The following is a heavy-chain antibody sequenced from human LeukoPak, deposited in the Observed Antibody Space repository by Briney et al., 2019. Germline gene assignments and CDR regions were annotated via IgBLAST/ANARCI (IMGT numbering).Heavy chain of an antibody. CDR2: IYYSGST. CDR3: ASTGYSGYDQYYFDY. CDR1: GGSISSGGYY. J-gene: IGHJ4*02. Sequence: PSQTLSLTCTVSGGSISSGGYYWSWIRQHPGKGPEWIGYIYYSGSTYYNPSLKSRVTISVDTSKNQFSLKLSSVTAADTAVYYCASTGYSGYDQYYFDYWGQGTLVTVSS. V-gene: IGHV4-31*03. D-gene: IGHD5-12*01.